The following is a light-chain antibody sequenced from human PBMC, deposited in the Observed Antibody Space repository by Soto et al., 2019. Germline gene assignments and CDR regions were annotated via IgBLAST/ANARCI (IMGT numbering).Light chain of an antibody. Sequence: IQRRQNPSSMCGSVGDRVTITGRASQSISSYLNWYQQKQGKAPKLLIYAASSLQSGVPSRFSGSASGTDGTITISSLQPEDGSTYYCQHSYSTTPTFGQGTMVDIK. CDR2: AAS. CDR3: QHSYSTTPT. CDR1: QSISSY. J-gene: IGKJ1*01. V-gene: IGKV1-39*01.